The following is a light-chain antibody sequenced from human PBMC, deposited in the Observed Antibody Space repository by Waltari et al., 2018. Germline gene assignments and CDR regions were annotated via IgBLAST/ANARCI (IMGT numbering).Light chain of an antibody. CDR3: QQGDSMPYT. Sequence: DIQMTRSPSSLSASVGDRVTITCRASQSIRKFLNWYHQMPGKAPKLLIYTTSSLKGGVPSRFSGSGSGTESTLTISSLQPEDFGTYFCQQGDSMPYTFGQGTKVEMK. V-gene: IGKV1-39*01. CDR1: QSIRKF. CDR2: TTS. J-gene: IGKJ2*01.